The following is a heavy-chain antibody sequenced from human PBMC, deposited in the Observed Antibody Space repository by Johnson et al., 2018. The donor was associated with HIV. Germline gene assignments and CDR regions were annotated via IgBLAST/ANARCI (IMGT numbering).Heavy chain of an antibody. Sequence: QVQLVESGGGVVQPGMSLRLSCAASGFTFSSYAMHWVRQAPGKGLEWVALISYDGTNKYYADSVKGRFTISRYNSKNTLYLQMNSLRAEDTAVYYCARDGRDGYNYRWLWGAFDIWGQGTMVTVS. D-gene: IGHD5-24*01. V-gene: IGHV3-30*14. CDR1: GFTFSSYA. CDR3: ARDGRDGYNYRWLWGAFDI. J-gene: IGHJ3*02. CDR2: ISYDGTNK.